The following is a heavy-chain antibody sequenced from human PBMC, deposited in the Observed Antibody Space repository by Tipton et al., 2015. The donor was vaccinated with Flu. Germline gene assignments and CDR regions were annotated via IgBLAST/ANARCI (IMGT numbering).Heavy chain of an antibody. Sequence: SLRLSCAASGFGFSSYGMHWVRQAPGKGLEWVGIIWYDGSNKYYADSVKGRFTISRDNSKNTVYLQMNSLRAEDTGVYFCARDFESVLGGHEVFDLWGHGTMLTLSS. CDR2: IWYDGSNK. J-gene: IGHJ3*01. CDR1: GFGFSSYG. D-gene: IGHD4-23*01. V-gene: IGHV3-33*01. CDR3: ARDFESVLGGHEVFDL.